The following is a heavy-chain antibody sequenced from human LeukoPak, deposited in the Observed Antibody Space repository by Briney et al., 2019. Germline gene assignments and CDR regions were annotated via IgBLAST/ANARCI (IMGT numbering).Heavy chain of an antibody. D-gene: IGHD3-3*01. Sequence: GGSLRLSCAASGFTFSSYSMNWVCQAPGKGLEWVSSISSSSSYIYYADSVKGRFTISRDNAKNSLHLQMNSLRAEDTAVYYCARDFENDFWSGYFPDYWGQGTLVTVSS. V-gene: IGHV3-21*01. CDR1: GFTFSSYS. CDR3: ARDFENDFWSGYFPDY. CDR2: ISSSSSYI. J-gene: IGHJ4*02.